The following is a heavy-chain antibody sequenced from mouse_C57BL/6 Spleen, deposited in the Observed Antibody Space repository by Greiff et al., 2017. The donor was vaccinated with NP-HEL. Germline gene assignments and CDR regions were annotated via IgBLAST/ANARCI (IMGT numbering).Heavy chain of an antibody. V-gene: IGHV3-8*01. CDR1: GYSITSDY. CDR3: ARYRGWDGDYYAMDY. Sequence: EVKLMESGPGLAKPSQTLSLTCSVTGYSITSDYWNWIRKFPGNKLEYMGYISYSGSTYYNPSLKSRISITRDTSKNQYYLQLNSVTTEDTATYYCARYRGWDGDYYAMDYWGQGTSVTVSS. CDR2: ISYSGST. D-gene: IGHD4-1*01. J-gene: IGHJ4*01.